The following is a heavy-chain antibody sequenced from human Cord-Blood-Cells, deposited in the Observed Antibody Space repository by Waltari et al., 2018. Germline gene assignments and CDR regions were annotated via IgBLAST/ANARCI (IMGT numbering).Heavy chain of an antibody. CDR3: ARGPAQIDGYNDY. V-gene: IGHV4-34*01. Sequence: QVQLQPWGAGLLKPSETLSLTCAGYGGHFSGYYWSWIRQPPGKGLEWIGEINHSRSTDYNPSRKSRVTISGHPAKQQCSLRLGSVTAADTAVYYCARGPAQIDGYNDYWGQGTLVTVSS. J-gene: IGHJ4*02. CDR1: GGHFSGYY. CDR2: INHSRST. D-gene: IGHD5-12*01.